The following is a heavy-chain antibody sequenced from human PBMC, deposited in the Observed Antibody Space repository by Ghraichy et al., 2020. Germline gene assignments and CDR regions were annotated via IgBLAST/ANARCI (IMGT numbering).Heavy chain of an antibody. CDR1: GFTFSSYS. D-gene: IGHD3-10*01. CDR3: ARGPPKGVRGNSLDY. CDR2: ISSSSSYI. Sequence: GGSLKLSCAASGFTFSSYSMNWVRQAPGKGLEWVSSISSSSSYIYYADSVKGRFTISRDNAKNSLYPQMNSLRAEDTAVYYCARGPPKGVRGNSLDYWGQGTLVTVSS. J-gene: IGHJ4*02. V-gene: IGHV3-21*01.